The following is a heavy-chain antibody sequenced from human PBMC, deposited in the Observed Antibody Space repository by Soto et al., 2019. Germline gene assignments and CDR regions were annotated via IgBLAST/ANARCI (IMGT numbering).Heavy chain of an antibody. D-gene: IGHD3-22*01. V-gene: IGHV3-21*01. CDR2: ISSSSSYI. Sequence: SLRLSCPASGFTFSSYSMNWVRQAPGKGLEWVSSISSSSSYIYYADSVKGRFTISRDNAKNSLYLQMNSLRAEDTAVYHCARSRSYYDSSGYWGDDAFDIWGQGTMVTVS. J-gene: IGHJ3*02. CDR3: ARSRSYYDSSGYWGDDAFDI. CDR1: GFTFSSYS.